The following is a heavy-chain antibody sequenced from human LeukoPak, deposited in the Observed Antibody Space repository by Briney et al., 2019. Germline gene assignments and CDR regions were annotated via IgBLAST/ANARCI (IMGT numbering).Heavy chain of an antibody. CDR3: ARSGYSYGRSYYYYGMDV. Sequence: ASVKVSCKASGYTFTSYGISWVRQAPGQGLEWMGWISAYNGNTNYAQKLQGRVTMTTDTSTSTAYMKLRSLRSDDTAVYYCARSGYSYGRSYYYYGMDVWGQGTTVTVSS. CDR2: ISAYNGNT. J-gene: IGHJ6*02. CDR1: GYTFTSYG. V-gene: IGHV1-18*01. D-gene: IGHD5-18*01.